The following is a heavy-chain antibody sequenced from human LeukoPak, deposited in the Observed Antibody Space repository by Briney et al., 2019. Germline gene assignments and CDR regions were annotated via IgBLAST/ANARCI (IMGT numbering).Heavy chain of an antibody. Sequence: GASVKVSCKASGYTFTGYYVHWVRQAPGQGLEWMGRINPNSGGTNYAQKFQGRVTMTRDTSISTAYMELSRLRSDDTAVYYCARWPRIVGATFPLDYWGQGTLVTVSS. CDR1: GYTFTGYY. CDR2: INPNSGGT. CDR3: ARWPRIVGATFPLDY. D-gene: IGHD1-26*01. J-gene: IGHJ4*02. V-gene: IGHV1-2*02.